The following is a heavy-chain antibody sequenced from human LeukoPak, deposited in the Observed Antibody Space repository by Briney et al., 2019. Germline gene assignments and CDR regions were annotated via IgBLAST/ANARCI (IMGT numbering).Heavy chain of an antibody. CDR3: ARLPLNWNSHYFDY. CDR1: DFRDYY. Sequence: SVKVSCKTSDFRDYYMNWVRQAPGQGLEWLGWINPKSGDTDYAQKFQGRVTMTRDTSISTAYLQWSSLKASDTAMYYCARLPLNWNSHYFDYWGQGTLVTVSS. V-gene: IGHV1-2*02. CDR2: INPKSGDT. J-gene: IGHJ4*02. D-gene: IGHD1-7*01.